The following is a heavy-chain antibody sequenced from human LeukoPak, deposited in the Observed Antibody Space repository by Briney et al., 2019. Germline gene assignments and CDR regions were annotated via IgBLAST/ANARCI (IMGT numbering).Heavy chain of an antibody. CDR2: INLSGGST. CDR1: GYTFTSYG. Sequence: ASVKVLCKASGYTFTSYGISWVRQAPGQGLEWMGLINLSGGSTTYAQRFQGRVTLTRDTSTSTVYMELSSLRSEDTAVYYCARDYVDDIPMIKDYWGQGTLVTVSS. CDR3: ARDYVDDIPMIKDY. V-gene: IGHV1-46*01. J-gene: IGHJ4*02. D-gene: IGHD2-8*01.